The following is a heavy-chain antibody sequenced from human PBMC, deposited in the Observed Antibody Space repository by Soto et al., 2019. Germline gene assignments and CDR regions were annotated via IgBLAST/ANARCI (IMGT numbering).Heavy chain of an antibody. CDR1: GFTVSSNY. Sequence: EVQLVESGGGLVQPGGSLRLSCAASGFTVSSNYMTWVRQAPGKGLEWVSVIYSGGSTNYADSVKGRFTISRDDSKNTLFLQMNSLRAEDTAVYYCATAKLLLPWLFDYRGQGTLVTVSS. V-gene: IGHV3-66*01. CDR3: ATAKLLLPWLFDY. D-gene: IGHD2-15*01. CDR2: IYSGGST. J-gene: IGHJ4*02.